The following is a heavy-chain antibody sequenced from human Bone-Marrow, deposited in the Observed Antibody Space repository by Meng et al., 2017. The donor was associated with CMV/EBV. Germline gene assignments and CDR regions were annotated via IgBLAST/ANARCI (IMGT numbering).Heavy chain of an antibody. V-gene: IGHV3-11*04. Sequence: GESLKISCAASGFTFSDYYMSWIRQAPGKGLEWVSYISSSGSTIYYADSVKGRFTISRDNSKNTLYLQMNSLRAEDTAVYYCAKDLTRVAAADYYFDYWGQGTLVTVSS. CDR2: ISSSGSTI. J-gene: IGHJ4*02. CDR3: AKDLTRVAAADYYFDY. CDR1: GFTFSDYY. D-gene: IGHD6-13*01.